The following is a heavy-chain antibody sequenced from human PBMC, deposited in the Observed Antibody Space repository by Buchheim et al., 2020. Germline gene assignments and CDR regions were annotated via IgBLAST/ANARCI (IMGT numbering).Heavy chain of an antibody. D-gene: IGHD1-26*01. Sequence: EVQLVESGGGLVKPGGSLRLSCAASGFTFSSYSMNWVRQAPGKGLEWVSSISSSSSYIYYADSVKGRFTISSDNAKNSTYLKMNSLRAEDTAVYYCASGLPTSGADWYFDLWGRGTL. CDR3: ASGLPTSGADWYFDL. CDR1: GFTFSSYS. CDR2: ISSSSSYI. J-gene: IGHJ2*01. V-gene: IGHV3-21*01.